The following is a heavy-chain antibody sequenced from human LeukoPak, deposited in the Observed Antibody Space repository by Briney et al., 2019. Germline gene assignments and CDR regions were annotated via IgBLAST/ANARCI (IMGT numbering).Heavy chain of an antibody. CDR1: GYTFTGYY. Sequence: ASVKVSCKASGYTFTGYYMHWVRQAPGQGLEWMGWINPNSGGTNYAQKFQGWVTMTRDTSISTAYMELSRLRSDDTAVYYCARSRIAAAGYYYYGKDVWGKGTTVTVSS. CDR3: ARSRIAAAGYYYYGKDV. D-gene: IGHD6-13*01. V-gene: IGHV1-2*04. CDR2: INPNSGGT. J-gene: IGHJ6*04.